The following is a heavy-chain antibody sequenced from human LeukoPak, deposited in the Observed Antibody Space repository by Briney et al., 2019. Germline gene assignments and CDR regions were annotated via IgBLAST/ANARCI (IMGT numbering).Heavy chain of an antibody. D-gene: IGHD3-22*01. CDR2: MYYSGST. J-gene: IGHJ5*02. CDR3: ARPYYYDSRIDP. CDR1: GGSISSGDYY. V-gene: IGHV4-30-4*01. Sequence: SQTLSLTCTVSGGSISSGDYYWSWIRQPPGKGLEWIAYMYYSGSTYYNPSLESRVTTSADTSKNQLSLKLSSVTAADTAVYYCARPYYYDSRIDPWGQGILVTVSS.